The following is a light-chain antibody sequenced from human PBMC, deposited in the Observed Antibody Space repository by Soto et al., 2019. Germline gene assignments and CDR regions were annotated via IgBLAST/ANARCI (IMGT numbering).Light chain of an antibody. J-gene: IGKJ1*01. Sequence: IQMTQSPSTLSGSVGDRVTITCRASQTIISWLAWYQQKPGKAPKLLIYKASTLKSGVPSRFSGSGSGTEFTLTISSLQPDDFATYYCQHYNSYSEAFAQGTKVDIK. CDR3: QHYNSYSEA. CDR1: QTIISW. CDR2: KAS. V-gene: IGKV1-5*03.